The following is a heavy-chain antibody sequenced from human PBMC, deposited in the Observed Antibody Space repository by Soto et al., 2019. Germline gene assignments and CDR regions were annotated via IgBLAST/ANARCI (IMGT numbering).Heavy chain of an antibody. V-gene: IGHV4-39*01. J-gene: IGHJ6*02. CDR2: IYYSGST. Sequence: PSETLSLTCTVSGGSISSSSYYWGWIRQPPGKGLEWIGSIYYSGSTYYNPSLKSRVTISVDTSKNQISLKLSSVTAADTAVYYCASSSGGLFGVVIISYYYGMDVWGQGTTVTVS. CDR3: ASSSGGLFGVVIISYYYGMDV. CDR1: GGSISSSSYY. D-gene: IGHD3-3*01.